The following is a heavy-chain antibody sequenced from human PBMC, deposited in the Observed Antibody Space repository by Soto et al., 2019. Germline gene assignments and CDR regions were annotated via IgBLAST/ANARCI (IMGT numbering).Heavy chain of an antibody. Sequence: ASVKVSCKASGYTFTGYYMHWVRQAPGQGLEWMGWINPNSGGTNYAQKFQGRVTMTRDTSISTAYMELSRLRSDDTAVYYCARGHNYDYVWGSYRSHYAFDIWGQGTTVTVSS. D-gene: IGHD3-16*02. CDR3: ARGHNYDYVWGSYRSHYAFDI. V-gene: IGHV1-2*02. CDR2: INPNSGGT. J-gene: IGHJ3*02. CDR1: GYTFTGYY.